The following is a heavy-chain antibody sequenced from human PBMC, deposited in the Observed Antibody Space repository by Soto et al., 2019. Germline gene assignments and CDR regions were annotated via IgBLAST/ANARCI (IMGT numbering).Heavy chain of an antibody. D-gene: IGHD2-15*01. J-gene: IGHJ3*02. CDR1: GGSISIYY. CDR2: IYYSGST. V-gene: IGHV4-59*01. CDR3: ARDLQPPPGSEDAFDI. Sequence: PSETLSLTCTVSGGSISIYYLILLRQPPGKGLEWIGYIYYSGSTNYNPSLKSRVTISVDTSKNQFSLKLSSVTAADTAVYYCARDLQPPPGSEDAFDIWGQGTMVTVSS.